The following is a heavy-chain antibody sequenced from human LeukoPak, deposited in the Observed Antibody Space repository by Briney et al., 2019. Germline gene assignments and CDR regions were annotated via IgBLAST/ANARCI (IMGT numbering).Heavy chain of an antibody. CDR2: ISWDGGST. CDR3: AEDMGNWGHLIDY. Sequence: GGSLRLSCAASGFTFDDYAMHWVRQAPGKGLEWVSLISWDGGSTYYADSVKGRFTISRDNSKNSLYLQMNSLRAEDTALYYCAEDMGNWGHLIDYWGQGTLVTVSS. D-gene: IGHD7-27*01. V-gene: IGHV3-43D*03. CDR1: GFTFDDYA. J-gene: IGHJ4*02.